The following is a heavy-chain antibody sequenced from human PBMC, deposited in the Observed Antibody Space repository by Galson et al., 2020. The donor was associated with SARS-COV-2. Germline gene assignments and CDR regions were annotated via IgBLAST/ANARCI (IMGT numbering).Heavy chain of an antibody. V-gene: IGHV4-61*02. CDR2: IFSSGST. CDR1: GGSISSGSYY. CDR3: AREVLA. J-gene: IGHJ5*02. Sequence: SQTLSLTCTVSGGSISSGSYYWSWIRQPAGKGLEWIGRIFSSGSTNYNPSLKSRVTISVDTSKNQFSLKLSSVTAADTAVYYCAREVLAWGRGTLVTVSS.